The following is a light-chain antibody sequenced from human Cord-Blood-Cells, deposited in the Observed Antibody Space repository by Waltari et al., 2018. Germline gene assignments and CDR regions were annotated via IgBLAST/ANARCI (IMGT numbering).Light chain of an antibody. CDR2: GAS. CDR3: QQYNNWPWT. V-gene: IGKV3-15*01. CDR1: PIVSSN. J-gene: IGKJ1*01. Sequence: EIVMPQSPATLSVSLGERATLSCRASPIVSSNLAWYQQKPGQAPRLLIYGASTRATGIPARFSGSGSGTEFTLTISSLQSEDFAVYYCQQYNNWPWTFGQGTKVEIK.